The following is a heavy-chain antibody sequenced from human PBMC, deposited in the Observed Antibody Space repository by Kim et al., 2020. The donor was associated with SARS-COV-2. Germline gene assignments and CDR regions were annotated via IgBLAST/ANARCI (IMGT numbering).Heavy chain of an antibody. CDR1: GFTFGDYA. D-gene: IGHD3-10*01. V-gene: IGHV3-9*01. CDR3: AKTTYYYGSGSYGGIAFDI. J-gene: IGHJ3*02. CDR2: ISWNSGSI. Sequence: GGSLRLSCAASGFTFGDYAMHWVRQAPGKGLEWVSGISWNSGSIGYADSVKGRFTISRDNAKNSLYLQMNSLRAEDTALYYCAKTTYYYGSGSYGGIAFDIWGQGTMVTVSS.